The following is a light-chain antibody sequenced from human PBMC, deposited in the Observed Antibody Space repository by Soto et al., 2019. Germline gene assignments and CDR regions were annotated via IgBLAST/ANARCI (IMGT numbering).Light chain of an antibody. Sequence: QSALTQPASVSGSPGQSITISCTGTSSDVGGYNYVSWYQQHPGKAPKLIIYEVSNRPSGVSNRFSGSKSGNTASLTISGLQAEDEADYYCNSYTSKSTGVFGPGTKVTVL. J-gene: IGLJ1*01. CDR2: EVS. CDR3: NSYTSKSTGV. V-gene: IGLV2-14*01. CDR1: SSDVGGYNY.